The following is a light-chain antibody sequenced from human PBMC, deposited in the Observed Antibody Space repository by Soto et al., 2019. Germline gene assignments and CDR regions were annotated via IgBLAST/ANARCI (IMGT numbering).Light chain of an antibody. CDR1: QSISSW. CDR2: KAS. J-gene: IGKJ1*01. Sequence: DIRCTQSVSTRTASVGDRVTIPCRASQSISSWLAWYQQKPGKAPKLLIYKASSLESGVPSRFSGSGSGTEFTLTISSLQPDDFATYYCQQYNSYWTFGQGTKVDI. CDR3: QQYNSYWT. V-gene: IGKV1-5*03.